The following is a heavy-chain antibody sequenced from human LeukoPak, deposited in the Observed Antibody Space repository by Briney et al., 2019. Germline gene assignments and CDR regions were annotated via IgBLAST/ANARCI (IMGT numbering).Heavy chain of an antibody. Sequence: SETLSLTCVVSGGSISAYYWNWIRQPAGKGLGWIGRLHSSGETTSNPSLMSRATMSLDTSRNHFSLNLTSVTAADTAIYYCATMFGETSDFDHWGQGTLVTVSS. CDR2: LHSSGET. D-gene: IGHD3-10*02. J-gene: IGHJ4*02. CDR1: GGSISAYY. CDR3: ATMFGETSDFDH. V-gene: IGHV4-4*07.